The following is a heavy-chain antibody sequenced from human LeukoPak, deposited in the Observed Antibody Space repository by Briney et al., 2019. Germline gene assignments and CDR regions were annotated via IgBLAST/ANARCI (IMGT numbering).Heavy chain of an antibody. V-gene: IGHV4-59*01. CDR3: ARGPGYSSGWPDY. CDR2: IYYSGST. CDR1: GDSISTDY. J-gene: IGHJ4*02. Sequence: SETLSLTCTVSGDSISTDYWSWIRQPPGQGLEWIGYIYYSGSTNYNPSLKSRVTISVDTSKNQFSLKLSSVTAADTAVYYCARGPGYSSGWPDYWGQGTLVTVSS. D-gene: IGHD6-19*01.